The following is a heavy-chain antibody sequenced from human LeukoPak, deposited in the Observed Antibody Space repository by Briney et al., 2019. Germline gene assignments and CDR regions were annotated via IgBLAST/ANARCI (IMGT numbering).Heavy chain of an antibody. Sequence: SETLSLACTVSGDSVSSYYWNWIRQPPRKGLEWIGFMYYSGSSNYNPSLKSRVTISLDTSKNQFSLKLTSVTAADTAVYYCSRATSSWRPFDYWGQGTLVTVSS. J-gene: IGHJ4*02. CDR3: SRATSSWRPFDY. D-gene: IGHD6-13*01. CDR2: MYYSGSS. CDR1: GDSVSSYY. V-gene: IGHV4-59*02.